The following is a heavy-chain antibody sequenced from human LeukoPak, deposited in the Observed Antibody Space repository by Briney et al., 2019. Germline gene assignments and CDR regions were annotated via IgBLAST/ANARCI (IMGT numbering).Heavy chain of an antibody. CDR1: GDSISSYY. Sequence: SENLSLTCTVSGDSISSYYWSWIRQPPEKGLEWIGYIYYTGSTNYNPSLKRRVTISLDTSKTQFSLKMNSVTAADTAIYYCARLQRITMSGPDNWYFDLWGRGTLPTVSS. D-gene: IGHD3-10*02. J-gene: IGHJ2*01. CDR3: ARLQRITMSGPDNWYFDL. V-gene: IGHV4-59*01. CDR2: IYYTGST.